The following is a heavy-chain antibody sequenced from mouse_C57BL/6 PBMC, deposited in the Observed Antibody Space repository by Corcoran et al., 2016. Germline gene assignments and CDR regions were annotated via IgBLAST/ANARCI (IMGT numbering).Heavy chain of an antibody. D-gene: IGHD1-1*01. CDR2: INTYSGVP. CDR3: ARSPSFITTVVANFDY. V-gene: IGHV9-3*01. J-gene: IGHJ2*01. Sequence: QIQLVQSGPELKKPGETVKISCKASGYTFTTYGMSWVKQAPGKGLKWMGWINTYSGVPTYADDFKGRFAFSLETSASTAYLQINNLKNEDTATYFCARSPSFITTVVANFDYWGQGTTLTVSS. CDR1: GYTFTTYG.